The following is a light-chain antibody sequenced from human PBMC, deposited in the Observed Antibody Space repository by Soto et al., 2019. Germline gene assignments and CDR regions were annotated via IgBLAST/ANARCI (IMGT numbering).Light chain of an antibody. Sequence: QSVLTQPASVSGSPGQSITISCTGTSSDVGGYNYVSWYQQHSGKAPKLMIYDVSNRPSGVSNRFSGSKSGNTASLTISGLQAEDEADYYCSSYTSSSTPLFGGGTQLTVL. J-gene: IGLJ2*01. CDR3: SSYTSSSTPL. V-gene: IGLV2-14*01. CDR2: DVS. CDR1: SSDVGGYNY.